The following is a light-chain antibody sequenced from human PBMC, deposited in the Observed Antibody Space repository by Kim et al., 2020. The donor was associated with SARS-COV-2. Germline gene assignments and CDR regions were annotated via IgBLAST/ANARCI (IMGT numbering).Light chain of an antibody. J-gene: IGKJ3*01. CDR1: QGISSY. CDR3: QQYYSYPGA. CDR2: AAS. Sequence: ASKGDRVTITCRASQGISSYLAWYQQKPGKAPKLLIYAASTLQSGVPSRFSGSGSGTDFTLTISCLQSEDFANYYCQQYYSYPGAFGPGTKVDIK. V-gene: IGKV1-8*01.